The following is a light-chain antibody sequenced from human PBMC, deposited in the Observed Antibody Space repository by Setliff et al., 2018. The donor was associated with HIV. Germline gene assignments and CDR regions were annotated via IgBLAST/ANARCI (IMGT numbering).Light chain of an antibody. V-gene: IGLV2-23*02. J-gene: IGLJ2*01. CDR3: CSYAGSIPTMI. CDR1: SSDIGTYNY. Sequence: QSVLTQPASVSGSPGQSITISCTGSSSDIGTYNYVSWYQQHPGKAPKLMIYDVTKRPSGVSNRFSGSKSGNTASLTISGLQTEDEAHYHCCSYAGSIPTMIFGGGTKVTV. CDR2: DVT.